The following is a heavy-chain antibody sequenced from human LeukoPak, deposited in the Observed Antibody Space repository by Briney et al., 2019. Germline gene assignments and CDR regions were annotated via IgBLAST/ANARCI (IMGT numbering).Heavy chain of an antibody. CDR3: ARDQLELLRGGYYYGMDV. CDR1: GFTFSSYW. J-gene: IGHJ6*02. D-gene: IGHD1-7*01. Sequence: GGSLRLSCAASGFTFSSYWMSWVRQAPGKGLEWVANIKQDGSEKYYVDSVKGRSTIFRDNAKNSLYLQMNSLRAEDTAVYYCARDQLELLRGGYYYGMDVWGQGTTVTVSS. V-gene: IGHV3-7*01. CDR2: IKQDGSEK.